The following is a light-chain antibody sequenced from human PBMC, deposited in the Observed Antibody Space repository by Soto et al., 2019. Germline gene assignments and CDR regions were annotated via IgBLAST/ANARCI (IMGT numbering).Light chain of an antibody. V-gene: IGLV1-40*01. CDR1: SSNIGTPYD. Sequence: QSVLTQPPSVSGAPGQRVTISCTGSSSNIGTPYDVHWYQQLPGTAPKLLISGNTDRPSGVPDRFSGSKSGTSASLAITGLQAEDEADYYCQSYDTSLSVWVFGGGTKVTV. CDR2: GNT. CDR3: QSYDTSLSVWV. J-gene: IGLJ3*02.